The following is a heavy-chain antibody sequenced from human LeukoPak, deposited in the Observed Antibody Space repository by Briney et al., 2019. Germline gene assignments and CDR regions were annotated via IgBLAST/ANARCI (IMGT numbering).Heavy chain of an antibody. CDR1: GYTFTSYG. CDR3: ARVTYYYGSGSYYSAPDFDY. D-gene: IGHD3-10*01. CDR2: ISAYNGNT. Sequence: ASVKVSCKASGYTFTSYGISWVRQAPGQGLEWMGWISAYNGNTNYAQKLQGRVTMTTDTSTSTAYMELRSLRSDDTAAYYCARVTYYYGSGSYYSAPDFDYWGQGTLVTVSS. J-gene: IGHJ4*02. V-gene: IGHV1-18*01.